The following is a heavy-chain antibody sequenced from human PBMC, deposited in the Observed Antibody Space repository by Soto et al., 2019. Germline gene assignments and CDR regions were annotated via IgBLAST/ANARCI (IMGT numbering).Heavy chain of an antibody. CDR1: GGSISSGDYY. CDR2: IYYSGST. J-gene: IGHJ3*02. CDR3: ARLGKALDI. Sequence: QVQLQESGPGLVKPSQTLSLTCTVSGGSISSGDYYWNWIRQSPGKGLEWIGYIYYSGSTNYKPSLKSRLAISRDTSKNQVSLKRTSVTAADTAVYYCARLGKALDIWGQGTMVTVSS. V-gene: IGHV4-30-4*01. D-gene: IGHD1-26*01.